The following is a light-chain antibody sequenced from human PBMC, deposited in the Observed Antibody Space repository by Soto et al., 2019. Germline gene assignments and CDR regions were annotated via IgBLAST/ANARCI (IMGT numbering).Light chain of an antibody. CDR2: SAS. V-gene: IGKV3-11*01. CDR3: QQRSNWPPT. CDR1: QSVSTM. J-gene: IGKJ1*01. Sequence: EIVMTQSPATMSVAPGERATLSCRASQSVSTMVAWYQQRSGQAPRLLIYSASTRAIGAPARFSGSGSGTDFTLTITSLEPEDFAVYYCQQRSNWPPTFGQGTKVDIK.